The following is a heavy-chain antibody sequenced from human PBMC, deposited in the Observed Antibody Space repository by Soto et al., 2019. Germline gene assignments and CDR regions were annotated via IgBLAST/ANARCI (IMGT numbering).Heavy chain of an antibody. J-gene: IGHJ4*02. V-gene: IGHV4-30-4*01. CDR1: GGSISSGDYY. CDR3: ARDSGYSYGVIDY. D-gene: IGHD5-18*01. Sequence: QVQLQESGPGLVKPSQTLSLTCTVSGGSISSGDYYWSWIRQPPGKGLEWIGYIYYSGSTDYNPSLKSRVTISVDTSKNQFSLKLSSVTAADTAVYYCARDSGYSYGVIDYWGQGTLVTVSS. CDR2: IYYSGST.